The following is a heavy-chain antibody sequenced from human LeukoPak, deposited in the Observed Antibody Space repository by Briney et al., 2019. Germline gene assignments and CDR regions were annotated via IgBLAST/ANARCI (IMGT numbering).Heavy chain of an antibody. J-gene: IGHJ6*03. CDR1: GYTFTSYD. CDR3: ARGGYCSGGSCYWDYYYYYYMDV. CDR2: MNPNSGNT. V-gene: IGHV1-8*01. Sequence: GASVKVSCKASGYTFTSYDINWVRQATGQGLEWMGWMNPNSGNTGYAQKFQGRVTMTRNTSISTAYMELSSLRSEDTAVYYCARGGYCSGGSCYWDYYYYYYMDVWGKETTVTVSS. D-gene: IGHD2-15*01.